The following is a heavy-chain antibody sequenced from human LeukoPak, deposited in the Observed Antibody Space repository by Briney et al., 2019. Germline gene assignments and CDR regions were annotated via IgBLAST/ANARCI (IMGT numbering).Heavy chain of an antibody. V-gene: IGHV1-24*01. D-gene: IGHD6-19*01. CDR1: GYTLTELS. Sequence: VSVKVSCKVSGYTLTELSMHWVRQAPGKGLEWMGGFDPEDGETIYAQKFQGRVTMTEDTSTDTAYMELSSLRSEDTAVYYCATVITGAFRAVAGSASAPTLIW. CDR2: FDPEDGET. J-gene: IGHJ3*02. CDR3: ATVITGAFRAVAGSASAPTLI.